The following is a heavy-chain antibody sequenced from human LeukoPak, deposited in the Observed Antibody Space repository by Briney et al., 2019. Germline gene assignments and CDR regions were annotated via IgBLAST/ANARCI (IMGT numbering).Heavy chain of an antibody. CDR3: AGGYSSSSRLNWFDP. CDR2: ISSSSSTI. Sequence: GGSLRLSCAASGFTFSSYAMSWVRQAPGKGLEWVSYISSSSSTIYYADSVKGRFTISRDNAKNSLYLQMNSLRAEDTAVYYCAGGYSSSSRLNWFDPWGQGTLVTVSS. D-gene: IGHD6-13*01. V-gene: IGHV3-48*01. CDR1: GFTFSSYA. J-gene: IGHJ5*02.